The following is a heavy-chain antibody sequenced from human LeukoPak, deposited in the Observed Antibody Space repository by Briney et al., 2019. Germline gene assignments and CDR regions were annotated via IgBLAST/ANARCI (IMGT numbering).Heavy chain of an antibody. CDR3: AKTISSGSQPDY. V-gene: IGHV3-23*01. Sequence: PGGSLRLSCAASGFTFSSYVMSWVRQAPGKGLEWVSTISESGASTFYADSVKGRFPISRDNSKNTLYREMNSLRAEDTALCYCAKTISSGSQPDYWGQGTLVTVSS. CDR2: ISESGAST. D-gene: IGHD3-10*01. J-gene: IGHJ4*02. CDR1: GFTFSSYV.